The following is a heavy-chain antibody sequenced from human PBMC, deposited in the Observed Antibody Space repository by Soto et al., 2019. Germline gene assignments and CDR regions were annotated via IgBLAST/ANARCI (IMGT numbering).Heavy chain of an antibody. CDR3: ARERYQVISDGMDV. J-gene: IGHJ6*02. V-gene: IGHV1-2*02. Sequence: QVQLVQSGADVKTPGASVRVSCKASGYTFTGYYVHWVREAPGQGLEWLGWINPETGGTSYAQKFQVRVTLSRYTSINTAYLELSRLRFDDAAVYFCARERYQVISDGMDVWGQGTTVTVSS. D-gene: IGHD2-2*01. CDR2: INPETGGT. CDR1: GYTFTGYY.